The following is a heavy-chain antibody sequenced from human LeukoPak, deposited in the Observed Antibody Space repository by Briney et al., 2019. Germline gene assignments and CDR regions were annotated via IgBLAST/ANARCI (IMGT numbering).Heavy chain of an antibody. Sequence: SETLSLTCTVSGVSITSSSFYWGWIRQPPGKGLEWMGSIYNTGRTYYNPSLTSRVTISVDTSKNQFSLKLSSVTAADTAVYYCARDQGVLDAFDIWGQGTMVTVSS. CDR1: GVSITSSSFY. V-gene: IGHV4-39*07. CDR2: IYNTGRT. J-gene: IGHJ3*02. D-gene: IGHD2/OR15-2a*01. CDR3: ARDQGVLDAFDI.